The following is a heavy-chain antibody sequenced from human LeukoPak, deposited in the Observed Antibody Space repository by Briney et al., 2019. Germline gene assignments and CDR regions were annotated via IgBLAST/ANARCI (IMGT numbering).Heavy chain of an antibody. V-gene: IGHV4-4*07. CDR2: IYTSGST. CDR1: GGSISSYY. CDR3: ARGTTGYCTNGVCYTFDY. J-gene: IGHJ4*02. Sequence: SETLSLTCTVSGGSISSYYWSWIRQPAGKGLEWIGRIYTSGSTNYNPSLKSRVTISVDTSKNQFSLKLSSVTAADTAVYYCARGTTGYCTNGVCYTFDYWGQGTLVTVSS. D-gene: IGHD2-8*01.